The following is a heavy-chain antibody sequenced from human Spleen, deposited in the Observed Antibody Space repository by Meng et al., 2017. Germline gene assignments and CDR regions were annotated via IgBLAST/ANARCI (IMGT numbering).Heavy chain of an antibody. D-gene: IGHD1-7*01. CDR3: ARAGVHGSWNSEYYFDY. V-gene: IGHV1-46*01. CDR1: GYTFTSYY. Sequence: QGQRVQVGAEVKKPGASVKVSCKASGYTFTSYYMHWVRQAPGQGLEWMGIINPSGGSTSYAQKFQGRVTMTRDTSTSTVYMELSSLRSEDTAVYYCARAGVHGSWNSEYYFDYWGQGTLVTVSS. J-gene: IGHJ4*02. CDR2: INPSGGST.